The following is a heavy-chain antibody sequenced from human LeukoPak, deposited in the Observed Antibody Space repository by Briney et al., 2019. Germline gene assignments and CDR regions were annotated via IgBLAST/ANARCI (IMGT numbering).Heavy chain of an antibody. Sequence: GGSLRLSCAASGFTFSSYAMSWVRQAPGKGLEWVSAISGSGGSTYYADSVKVRFTISRDNSKNTLYLQMNSLRAEDTAVYYCAKSILPFTTSCSFGYWGQGTLVTVSS. D-gene: IGHD2-2*01. J-gene: IGHJ4*02. V-gene: IGHV3-23*01. CDR3: AKSILPFTTSCSFGY. CDR1: GFTFSSYA. CDR2: ISGSGGST.